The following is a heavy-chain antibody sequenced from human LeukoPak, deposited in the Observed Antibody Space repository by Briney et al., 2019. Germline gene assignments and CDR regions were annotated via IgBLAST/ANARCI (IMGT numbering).Heavy chain of an antibody. D-gene: IGHD3-22*01. Sequence: GGPLRLSCAASGFTFSSYAMSWVRQAPGKGLEWVSAISGSGGSTYYADSVKGRFTISRDNSKNTLYLQMNSLRAEDTAVYYCAKVGGAGYYYDPIDYWGQGTLVTVSS. CDR1: GFTFSSYA. V-gene: IGHV3-23*01. CDR2: ISGSGGST. J-gene: IGHJ4*02. CDR3: AKVGGAGYYYDPIDY.